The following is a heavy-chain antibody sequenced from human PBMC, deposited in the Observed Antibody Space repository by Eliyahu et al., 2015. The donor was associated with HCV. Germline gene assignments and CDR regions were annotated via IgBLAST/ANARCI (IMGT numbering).Heavy chain of an antibody. CDR2: IGTAXDT. Sequence: EVQLVESGGGLVQPGGSLRLSCAASGFTFSSXDMXWVRQATGKGLEWVSAIGTAXDTYYPGSVKGRFTISRENAKNSLYXQMNSLRAGDTAVYYCARWSGTTHAFDIWGQGTMVTVSS. V-gene: IGHV3-13*01. D-gene: IGHD1-7*01. CDR1: GFTFSSXD. J-gene: IGHJ3*02. CDR3: ARWSGTTHAFDI.